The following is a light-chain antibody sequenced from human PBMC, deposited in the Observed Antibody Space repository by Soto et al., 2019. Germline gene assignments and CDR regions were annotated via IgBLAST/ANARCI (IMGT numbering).Light chain of an antibody. CDR1: SSNIGSNT. CDR2: SNN. J-gene: IGLJ1*01. CDR3: AAWDDSLNGYV. Sequence: QSVRTQPPSASGTPGQRVTISCSGSSSNIGSNTVNWYQQLPGTAPKLLIYSNNQRPSGVPDRFSGSKSGTSASLAISGLQSEDEADCYCAAWDDSLNGYVFGTGTKLTVL. V-gene: IGLV1-44*01.